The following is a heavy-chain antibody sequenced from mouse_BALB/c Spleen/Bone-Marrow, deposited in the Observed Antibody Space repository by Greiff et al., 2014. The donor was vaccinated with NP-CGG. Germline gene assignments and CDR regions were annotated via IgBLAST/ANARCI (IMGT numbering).Heavy chain of an antibody. Sequence: VQVVESGAELAKPGASVKLSCKASGYTFTSYWMHWVKQRPGQGLEWIGEIDPSNGRTNYNEKFKNKATLTVDKSSSTAYMQLSSLTSEDSAVYYCARSTTVVVRYWYFDVWGAGTTVTVSS. CDR1: GYTFTSYW. CDR2: IDPSNGRT. D-gene: IGHD1-1*01. CDR3: ARSTTVVVRYWYFDV. V-gene: IGHV1S81*02. J-gene: IGHJ1*01.